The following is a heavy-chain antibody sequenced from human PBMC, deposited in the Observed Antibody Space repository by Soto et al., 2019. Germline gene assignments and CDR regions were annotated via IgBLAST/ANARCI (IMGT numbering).Heavy chain of an antibody. CDR2: INRSGST. D-gene: IGHD1-26*01. Sequence: QVQLQQWGAGLLKPSETLALTCAVYGGSFNVYYWTWMRQPPGKGLEWIGEINRSGSTNYNPSLKSQVTISIDTSKIQFSLTLSSVTAADTAIYYCARGPSVGAFFDFWGQGSQVTVSP. J-gene: IGHJ4*02. CDR1: GGSFNVYY. V-gene: IGHV4-34*01. CDR3: ARGPSVGAFFDF.